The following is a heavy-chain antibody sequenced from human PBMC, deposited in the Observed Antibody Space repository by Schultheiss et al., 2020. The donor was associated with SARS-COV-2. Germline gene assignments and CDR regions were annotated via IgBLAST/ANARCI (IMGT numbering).Heavy chain of an antibody. V-gene: IGHV3-74*01. CDR3: ARAYDYIWGSYRSWGFDP. CDR2: INSDGSST. CDR1: GFTFSSYW. J-gene: IGHJ5*02. D-gene: IGHD3-16*02. Sequence: GGSLRLSCAASGFTFSSYWMHWVRQAPGKGLVWVSRINSDGSSTSYADSVKGRFTISRDNAKNTLYLQMNSLRAEDTAVYYCARAYDYIWGSYRSWGFDPWGQGTLVTVSS.